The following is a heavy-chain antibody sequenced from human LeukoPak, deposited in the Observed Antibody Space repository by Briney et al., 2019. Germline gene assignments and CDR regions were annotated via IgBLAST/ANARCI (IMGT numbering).Heavy chain of an antibody. Sequence: GGSLRLSCAASGFTFSSYGMHWVRQAPGKGLEWVAVISYDGINKYYADSVKGRFTIPRDNSKNTLYLQMNSLRAEDTAVYYCAKASSGSYWGGYFDYWGQGALVTVSS. CDR2: ISYDGINK. CDR3: AKASSGSYWGGYFDY. J-gene: IGHJ4*02. D-gene: IGHD1-26*01. V-gene: IGHV3-30*18. CDR1: GFTFSSYG.